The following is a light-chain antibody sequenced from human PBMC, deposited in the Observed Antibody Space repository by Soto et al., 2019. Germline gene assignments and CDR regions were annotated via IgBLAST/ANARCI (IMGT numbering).Light chain of an antibody. CDR1: QSVTSRY. Sequence: ENVLTQSPGTLSLSPGERATLSCRATQSVTSRYFAWYQRKPGQAPRLLIYGVSSRATDIPDRFSGSGSGTDFTLTISRLEPEDFVVYYCQQYSSLPHTFGQGTKLEVK. CDR3: QQYSSLPHT. V-gene: IGKV3-20*01. CDR2: GVS. J-gene: IGKJ2*01.